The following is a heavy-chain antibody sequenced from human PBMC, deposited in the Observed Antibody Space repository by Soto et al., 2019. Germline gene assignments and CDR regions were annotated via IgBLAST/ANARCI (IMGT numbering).Heavy chain of an antibody. CDR3: ARDDPVTRTIDY. CDR2: IINSGTT. Sequence: QVQLQQWGAGLLKPSETLSLTCVVYGESFSGYYWTWIRQPPGQGLEWIGGIINSGTTNFNPSLKRRVGMSVDPSKNQFSLNLNSVTAADTAVYYCARDDPVTRTIDYWGQGTLVTVSS. V-gene: IGHV4-34*12. D-gene: IGHD4-17*01. J-gene: IGHJ4*02. CDR1: GESFSGYY.